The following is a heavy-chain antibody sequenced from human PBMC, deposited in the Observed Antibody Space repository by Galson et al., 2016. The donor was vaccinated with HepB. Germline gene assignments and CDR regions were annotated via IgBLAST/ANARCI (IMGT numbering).Heavy chain of an antibody. D-gene: IGHD1-26*01. V-gene: IGHV4-4*02. CDR2: IYHTGDT. CDR3: ARGGSYPYYFDS. J-gene: IGHJ4*02. Sequence: ETLSLTCAVSGGSIGTPNWWSWVRQPPGKGLEWIAEIYHTGDTKYNPSLKSRVTISIDKSNNQFSLEMTSVTAADTALYYCARGGSYPYYFDSWGQGTLVTVSS. CDR1: GGSIGTPNW.